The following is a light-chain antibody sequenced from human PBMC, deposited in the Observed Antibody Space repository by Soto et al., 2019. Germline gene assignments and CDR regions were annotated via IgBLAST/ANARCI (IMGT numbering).Light chain of an antibody. CDR1: QSISSW. V-gene: IGKV1-5*01. CDR2: DAS. CDR3: QQYNSYSRT. Sequence: DIQMTQSPSTLSASVGDTVTMTCRASQSISSWLAWYQQKPGKAPKLLIYDASSLESGVPSRFSGSGSGTELTLTISSLQPDDFATYYCQQYNSYSRTFGQGTKVEIK. J-gene: IGKJ1*01.